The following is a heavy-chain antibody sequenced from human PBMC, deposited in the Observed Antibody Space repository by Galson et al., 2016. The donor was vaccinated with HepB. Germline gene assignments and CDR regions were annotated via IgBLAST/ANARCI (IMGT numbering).Heavy chain of an antibody. CDR3: VRGENGMDV. Sequence: SLRLSCAASGFIFSDYSMSWVRQAPGRGLEFIAVIDDIGGTHYVDSVQGRFIISRDNSRNTLYLQMNSLRAEDTAVYYCVRGENGMDVWGQGTTVTVS. J-gene: IGHJ6*02. CDR1: GFIFSDYS. V-gene: IGHV3-23*05. D-gene: IGHD3-10*01. CDR2: IDDIGGT.